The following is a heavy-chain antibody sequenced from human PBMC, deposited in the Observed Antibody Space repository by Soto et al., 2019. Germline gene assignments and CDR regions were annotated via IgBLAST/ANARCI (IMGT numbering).Heavy chain of an antibody. D-gene: IGHD1-1*01. Sequence: PGGSLRLSCAVSGFICSSYDMSWVRQAPGKGLEWVSTILVGGSTHYEDSVKGRFTISRDTSKNTVYLQMNSLTAGDTAFYYCAKATATSGGAFEIYGQGXMVTVSS. CDR2: ILVGGST. J-gene: IGHJ3*02. CDR3: AKATATSGGAFEI. CDR1: GFICSSYD. V-gene: IGHV3-23*01.